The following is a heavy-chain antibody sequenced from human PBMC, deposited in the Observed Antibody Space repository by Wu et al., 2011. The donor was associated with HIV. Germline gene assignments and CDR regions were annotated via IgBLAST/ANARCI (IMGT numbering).Heavy chain of an antibody. CDR1: GYIFTGYH. J-gene: IGHJ4*02. CDR2: INPHSGAT. CDR3: ARSSLGSHYDSSGYTDY. V-gene: IGHV1-2*02. Sequence: QVQLVQSGAEVKKPGASVKVSCKASGYIFTGYHMHWVRQAPGQGLEWMGWINPHSGATIYAQKFQGRVTMTRDTSTTTADMELRRLRFDDTAVYYCARSSLGSHYDSSGYTDYWGQGTLVTVSS. D-gene: IGHD3-22*01.